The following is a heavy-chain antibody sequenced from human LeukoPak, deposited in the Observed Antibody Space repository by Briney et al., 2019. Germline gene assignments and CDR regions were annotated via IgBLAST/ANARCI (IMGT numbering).Heavy chain of an antibody. CDR3: VRDQRAAAGTDFDY. J-gene: IGHJ4*02. D-gene: IGHD6-13*01. CDR1: GYTFTSYG. CDR2: ISGYSGNT. V-gene: IGHV1-18*01. Sequence: ASVKVSCKASGYTFTSYGISWVRQAPGQGLEWMGWISGYSGNTNYAEKVQGRVTMTTDTSTSTGYMELRSLRSDDTAMYYCVRDQRAAAGTDFDYWGQGTLVTVSS.